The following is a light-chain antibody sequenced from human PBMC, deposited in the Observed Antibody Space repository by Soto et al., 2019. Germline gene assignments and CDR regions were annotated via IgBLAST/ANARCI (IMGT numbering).Light chain of an antibody. Sequence: DIQLTQSPSSLSASVGDRVTITCRASQIISHYLNWYQQKPGKAPNLLIYGASRLHRGVPSRFSGSVSGTDFTLTISGLQPEDFATYYCKYSYTTPPHTFGAGTKGDMK. J-gene: IGKJ4*01. CDR1: QIISHY. V-gene: IGKV1-39*01. CDR2: GAS. CDR3: KYSYTTPPHT.